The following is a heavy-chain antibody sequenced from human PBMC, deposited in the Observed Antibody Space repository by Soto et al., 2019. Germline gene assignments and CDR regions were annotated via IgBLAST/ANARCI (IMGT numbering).Heavy chain of an antibody. Sequence: QVQLVQSGAEVKKPGSSVKVSCKASGGTFSSYAISWVRQAPGQGLDWMGGIIPSFGTANSAQKLQGSVTITADESTSTAYMEMSSLRSEDTAWYYCARVRERWLQGEGYCYYYGMDVWGQGTTVTVSS. V-gene: IGHV1-69*01. CDR1: GGTFSSYA. CDR3: ARVRERWLQGEGYCYYYGMDV. J-gene: IGHJ6*02. CDR2: IIPSFGTA. D-gene: IGHD5-12*01.